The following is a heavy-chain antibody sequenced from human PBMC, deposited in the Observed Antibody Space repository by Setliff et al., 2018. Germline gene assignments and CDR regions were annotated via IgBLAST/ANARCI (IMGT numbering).Heavy chain of an antibody. V-gene: IGHV3-7*01. CDR3: ARDQGRYGYRAFDF. Sequence: GGSLRLSCAASGFIFSTYWMSWVRQAPGKGLEGVANIKQDGSDKYYADSVKGRFTISRDNAKNSLYLQMNSRRAEDTAVYYCARDQGRYGYRAFDFWGQGTLVTVSS. CDR2: IKQDGSDK. D-gene: IGHD5-18*01. J-gene: IGHJ4*02. CDR1: GFIFSTYW.